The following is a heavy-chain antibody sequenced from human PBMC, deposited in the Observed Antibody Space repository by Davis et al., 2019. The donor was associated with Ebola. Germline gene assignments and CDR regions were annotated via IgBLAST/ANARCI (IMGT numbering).Heavy chain of an antibody. J-gene: IGHJ3*02. D-gene: IGHD3-3*01. Sequence: SVKVSCKASGFTFTSSAMQWVRQARGQRLEWIGWIVVGSGNTNYAQKFQERVTITRDMSTSTAYMELSSLRSEDTAVYYCAAVGSLYYDFWSGYPAVAFDIWGQGTMVTVSS. V-gene: IGHV1-58*02. CDR1: GFTFTSSA. CDR3: AAVGSLYYDFWSGYPAVAFDI. CDR2: IVVGSGNT.